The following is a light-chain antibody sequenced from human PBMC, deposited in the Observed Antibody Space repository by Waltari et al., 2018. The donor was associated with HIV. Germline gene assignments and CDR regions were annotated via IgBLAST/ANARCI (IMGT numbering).Light chain of an antibody. CDR3: AAWDDRLNNSVVSGGSVI. CDR2: SND. CDR1: PSNIGHNL. V-gene: IGLV1-44*01. J-gene: IGLJ2*01. Sequence: QSVLTQPPSLSGTPAQTIIISCSGIPSNIGHNLVTGYQQFPGPAPKLLIHSNDQRPSGVSDRFSGSKFGTSASLVISGLQSDDEADYYCAAWDDRLNNSVVSGGSVIFGGGTQLTVL.